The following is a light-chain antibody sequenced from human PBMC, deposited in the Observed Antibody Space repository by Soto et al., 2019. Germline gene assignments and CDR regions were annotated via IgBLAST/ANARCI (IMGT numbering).Light chain of an antibody. V-gene: IGKV3-11*01. Sequence: EFVLTQSPTTLSLSPGERATLXXRASQSVSNFLAWYKQKPGQAPRLLXYDASNRATGIPARFSGSGSGTDFTLTIRSLEPEDFAIYYCQQRANWPLTTFGHGTRLEIK. CDR2: DAS. CDR1: QSVSNF. CDR3: QQRANWPLTT. J-gene: IGKJ5*01.